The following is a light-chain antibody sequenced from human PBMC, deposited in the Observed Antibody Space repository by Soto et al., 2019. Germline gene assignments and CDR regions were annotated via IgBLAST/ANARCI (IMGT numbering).Light chain of an antibody. J-gene: IGKJ1*01. CDR3: QQYNNWPPTLT. CDR1: QRVGIN. CDR2: XAY. Sequence: IVMTQSPATLSVSPGETATLSCRASQRVGINLGWYEKKPGQAPRLLRXXAYXRASGIPDRFSGSGSGTEFTLTISSLQSEDFSVEYCQQYNNWPPTLTFGQGTKVDIK. V-gene: IGKV3-15*01.